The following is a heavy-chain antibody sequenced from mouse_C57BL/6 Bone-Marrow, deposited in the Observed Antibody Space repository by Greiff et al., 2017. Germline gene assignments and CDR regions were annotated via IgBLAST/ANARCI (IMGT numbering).Heavy chain of an antibody. Sequence: QVQLQQPGAELVKPGASVKLSCKASGYTFTSYWMHWVKQRPGQGLEWIGMIHPNSGSTNYNEKFKSKATLTVDNSSSTAYMQLSSLTSEDSAVDYCARRGLITTVVASYYYAMDYWGQGTSVTVSS. CDR3: ARRGLITTVVASYYYAMDY. CDR2: IHPNSGST. D-gene: IGHD1-1*01. V-gene: IGHV1-64*01. J-gene: IGHJ4*01. CDR1: GYTFTSYW.